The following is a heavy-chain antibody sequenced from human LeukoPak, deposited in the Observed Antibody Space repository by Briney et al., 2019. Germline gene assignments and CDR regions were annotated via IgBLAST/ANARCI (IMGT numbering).Heavy chain of an antibody. Sequence: GGSLRLSCAASGFIFSSHAMSWVRQAPGKGLEWVSAISGSGGRTYYADSVKGRFTISRDNSKNTLYLQMNSLRAEDTAVYYCAREKILTTYSAFDFWGQGTMVTVSS. D-gene: IGHD3-9*01. CDR1: GFIFSSHA. V-gene: IGHV3-23*01. CDR3: AREKILTTYSAFDF. J-gene: IGHJ3*01. CDR2: ISGSGGRT.